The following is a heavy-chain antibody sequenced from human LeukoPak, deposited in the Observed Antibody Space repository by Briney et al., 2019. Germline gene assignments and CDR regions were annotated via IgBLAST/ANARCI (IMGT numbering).Heavy chain of an antibody. CDR3: ARVSTSSWFAPFDY. D-gene: IGHD6-13*01. CDR2: VHYSGNT. Sequence: PPETLSLTCTVSGGSINGYYWSWIRQPPGKGLEWIGYVHYSGNTDLSPSLKSRLTISVDTSKHQFSLKLNSVTAADTALYFCARVSTSSWFAPFDYWGLGTLVTVSS. V-gene: IGHV4-59*01. J-gene: IGHJ4*02. CDR1: GGSINGYY.